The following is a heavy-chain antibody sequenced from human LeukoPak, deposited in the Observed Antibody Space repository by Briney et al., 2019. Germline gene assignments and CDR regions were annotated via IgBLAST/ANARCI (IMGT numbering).Heavy chain of an antibody. Sequence: PGGSLRLSCAASGFTFDDYTMHWVRQAPGKGLEWVSLISWDGGSTYYADSVKGRFTISRDNSKNSLYLQMNSLRTEDTALYYCAKDISPVRERGEPFGWDAAMGHFDYWGQGTLVTVSS. D-gene: IGHD5-18*01. CDR1: GFTFDDYT. CDR2: ISWDGGST. CDR3: AKDISPVRERGEPFGWDAAMGHFDY. V-gene: IGHV3-43*01. J-gene: IGHJ4*02.